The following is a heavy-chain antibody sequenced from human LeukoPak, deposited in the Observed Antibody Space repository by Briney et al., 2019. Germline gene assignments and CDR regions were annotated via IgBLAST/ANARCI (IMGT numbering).Heavy chain of an antibody. J-gene: IGHJ4*02. V-gene: IGHV3-23*01. CDR3: AKLPTVAGKGEYYFDY. D-gene: IGHD6-19*01. CDR1: GFTFSSYA. CDR2: ISGSGGST. Sequence: GGSLRLSCAASGFTFSSYAMSWVRQAPGKGLEWVSAISGSGGSTYYADSVKGRFTISRDNSKNTLYLQMNSLRDEDTAVYYCAKLPTVAGKGEYYFDYWGQGTLVTVSS.